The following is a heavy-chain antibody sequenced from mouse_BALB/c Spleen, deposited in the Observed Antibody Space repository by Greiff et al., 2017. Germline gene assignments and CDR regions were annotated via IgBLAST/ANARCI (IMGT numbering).Heavy chain of an antibody. CDR3: TRSYYGNSAMDY. CDR2: IYPGSGST. J-gene: IGHJ4*01. V-gene: IGHV1S22*01. CDR1: GYTFTSYW. D-gene: IGHD2-1*01. Sequence: LQQPGSELVRPGASVKLSCKASGYTFTSYWMHWVKQRHGQGLEWIGNIYPGSGSTNYDEKFKSKGTLTVDTSSSTAYMHLSSLTSEDSAVYYCTRSYYGNSAMDYWGQGTSVTVSS.